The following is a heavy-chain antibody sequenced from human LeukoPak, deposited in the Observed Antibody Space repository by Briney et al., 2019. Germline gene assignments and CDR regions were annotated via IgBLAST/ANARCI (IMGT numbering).Heavy chain of an antibody. CDR1: GGSITGYS. CDR2: IYYNGDT. CDR3: ARHRVPVRGPPGGNFDY. J-gene: IGHJ4*02. D-gene: IGHD3-10*02. V-gene: IGHV4-59*08. Sequence: PSQTLSLTCSVSGGSITGYSWSWIRQTPGKGLEWIGYIYYNGDTHYNPSLNSRLSMSVDTPNKQFSLNLRSVTAADTAVYYCARHRVPVRGPPGGNFDYWGQGTLVTVSS.